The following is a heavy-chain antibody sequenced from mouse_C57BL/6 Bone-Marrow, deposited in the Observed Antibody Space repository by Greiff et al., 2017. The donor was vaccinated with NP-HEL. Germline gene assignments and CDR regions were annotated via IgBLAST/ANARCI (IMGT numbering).Heavy chain of an antibody. CDR3: ARGGPYYGRYAMDY. J-gene: IGHJ4*01. Sequence: EVQGVESGGGLVKPGGSLKLSCAASGFTFSSYAMSWVRQTPEKRLEWVATISDGGSYTYYPDNVKGRFTISRDNAKNNLYLQMSHLKSEDTAMYYCARGGPYYGRYAMDYWGQGTSVTVSS. CDR2: ISDGGSYT. D-gene: IGHD1-1*02. V-gene: IGHV5-4*01. CDR1: GFTFSSYA.